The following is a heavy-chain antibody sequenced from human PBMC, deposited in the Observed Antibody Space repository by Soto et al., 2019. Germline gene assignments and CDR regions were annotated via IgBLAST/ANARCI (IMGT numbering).Heavy chain of an antibody. CDR1: GFTFSGSA. Sequence: EVQLVESGGGLVQPGGSLKLSCAASGFTFSGSAMHWVRQASGKGLEWVGRIRSKANSYATAYAASVKGRFTISRDDSKNTAYLQMNSLKTEDTAVYYCTSSGAMVRGVTPRGRDYGMDVWGQGTTVTVSS. CDR3: TSSGAMVRGVTPRGRDYGMDV. V-gene: IGHV3-73*02. CDR2: IRSKANSYAT. J-gene: IGHJ6*02. D-gene: IGHD3-10*01.